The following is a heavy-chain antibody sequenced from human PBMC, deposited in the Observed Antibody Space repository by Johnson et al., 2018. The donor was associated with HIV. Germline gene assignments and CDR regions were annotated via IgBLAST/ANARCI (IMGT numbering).Heavy chain of an antibody. CDR3: ARSWGNDAFDI. J-gene: IGHJ3*02. Sequence: QVQLVESGGGVVQPGRSLRLSCAASGFTFSNYAIHWVRQAPGKGLEWVAVISYDGSNKYYADSVKGRFTISRDNSKNTSYLQMNSLRAEDTAAHYCARSWGNDAFDIWGQGTMVTVSS. CDR2: ISYDGSNK. CDR1: GFTFSNYA. D-gene: IGHD7-27*01. V-gene: IGHV3-30*04.